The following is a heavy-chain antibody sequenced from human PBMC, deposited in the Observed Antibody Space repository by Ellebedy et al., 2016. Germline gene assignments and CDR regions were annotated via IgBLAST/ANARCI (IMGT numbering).Heavy chain of an antibody. V-gene: IGHV3-23*01. CDR1: GFTFSTYA. D-gene: IGHD4-23*01. CDR2: ISGGGGSTK. Sequence: GESLKISCAASGFTFSTYALTWVRQAPGKGLECVSGISGGGGSTKSYADSVKGRFTISRDDSKNTLYLQMNSLRADDTAVYYCAKTLYGGHDYWGQGTLVTVSS. J-gene: IGHJ4*02. CDR3: AKTLYGGHDY.